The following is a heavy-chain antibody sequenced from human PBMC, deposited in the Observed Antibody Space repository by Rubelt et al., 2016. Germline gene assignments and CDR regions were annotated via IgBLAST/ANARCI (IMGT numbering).Heavy chain of an antibody. Sequence: QVQLQQWGAGLLKPSETLSLTCVVSGGSFSAYYWSWIRQPPGKGLEWIGEINHSGSTTYNPSLKSRVTISVDTSKNQFSPGLTSVTAADTAVYYCARDRASGSLTAWFDPWGQGTLVTVSS. V-gene: IGHV4-34*01. CDR2: INHSGST. CDR1: GGSFSAYY. J-gene: IGHJ5*02. CDR3: ARDRASGSLTAWFDP. D-gene: IGHD2-15*01.